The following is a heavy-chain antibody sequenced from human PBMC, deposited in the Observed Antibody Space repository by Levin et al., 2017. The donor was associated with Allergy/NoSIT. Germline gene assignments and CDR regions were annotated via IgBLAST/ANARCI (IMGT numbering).Heavy chain of an antibody. J-gene: IGHJ4*02. Sequence: QSGGSLRLSCAASGFTFSSYGMHWVRQAPGKGLEWVAVIWYDGSNKYYADSVKGRFTISRDNSKNTLYLQMNSLRAEDTAVYYCARSGRMITFGGVMYYFDYWGQGTLVTVSS. CDR2: IWYDGSNK. V-gene: IGHV3-33*01. D-gene: IGHD3-16*01. CDR3: ARSGRMITFGGVMYYFDY. CDR1: GFTFSSYG.